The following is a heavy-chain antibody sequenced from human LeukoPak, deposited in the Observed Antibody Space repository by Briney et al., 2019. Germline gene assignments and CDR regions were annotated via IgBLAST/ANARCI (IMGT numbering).Heavy chain of an antibody. CDR2: INSDGSST. V-gene: IGHV3-74*01. Sequence: GGSLRLPCAASGFTFSSYWMHWVRQAPGKGLVWVSRINSDGSSTSYADSVKGRFTVSRDNAKNTLYLQMNSLRAEDTAVYYCAREQGYCSSTSCYVGAFDIWGQGTMVTVSS. J-gene: IGHJ3*02. CDR3: AREQGYCSSTSCYVGAFDI. D-gene: IGHD2-2*01. CDR1: GFTFSSYW.